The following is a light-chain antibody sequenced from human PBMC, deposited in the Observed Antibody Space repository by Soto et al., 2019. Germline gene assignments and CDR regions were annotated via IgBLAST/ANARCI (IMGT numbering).Light chain of an antibody. Sequence: DIQMTQSPSTLSASVGDRVTITCRASQGVSNWLAWYQQKRGKAPELLIYDASSLKSGVPSRFSGSGSGTEFTLTISILQPDDFATYYCQQYNTYSAFGQGTKVEIK. CDR1: QGVSNW. CDR2: DAS. J-gene: IGKJ1*01. CDR3: QQYNTYSA. V-gene: IGKV1-5*01.